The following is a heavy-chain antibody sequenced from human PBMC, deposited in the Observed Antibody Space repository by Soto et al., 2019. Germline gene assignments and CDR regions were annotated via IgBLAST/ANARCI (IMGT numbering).Heavy chain of an antibody. CDR1: GFPFSSYS. CDR2: ISSSSSYI. V-gene: IGHV3-21*01. J-gene: IGHJ5*02. Sequence: GGSLRLSCAASGFPFSSYSMNWAPPAPGKGLEWVSSISSSSSYIYYADSVKGRFTISRDNAKNSLYLQMNSLRAEDTAVYYCARATGYTNWFDPWGQGTLVTVSS. D-gene: IGHD6-13*01. CDR3: ARATGYTNWFDP.